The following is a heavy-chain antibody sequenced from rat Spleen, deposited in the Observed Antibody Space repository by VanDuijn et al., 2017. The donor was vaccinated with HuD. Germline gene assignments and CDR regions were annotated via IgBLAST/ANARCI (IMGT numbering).Heavy chain of an antibody. CDR3: AREGHWYFDF. CDR2: IWTDGRT. V-gene: IGHV2-43*01. J-gene: IGHJ1*01. CDR1: GFSLTSYH. Sequence: QVQLKESGPGLVQPSQTLSLTCTVSGFSLTSYHVSWVHQPPGKGLEWMGVIWTDGRTAYNSLLKSRLSISRDTSKSQVFLKMNSLQTEDTATYYCAREGHWYFDFWGPGTMVTVSS.